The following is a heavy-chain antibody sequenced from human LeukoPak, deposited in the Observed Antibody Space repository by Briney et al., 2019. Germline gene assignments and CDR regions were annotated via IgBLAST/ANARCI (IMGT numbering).Heavy chain of an antibody. Sequence: GGSLRLSCAASGFTFSSYTMNWVREAPGTGLEWVSSISSSSSYIYYGDSVKGRLTISRDNAKNSLYLQMNNLRTEDTAVYYCAREAYTNYGFDYWGQGTLVTVSS. J-gene: IGHJ4*02. V-gene: IGHV3-21*01. CDR1: GFTFSSYT. CDR3: AREAYTNYGFDY. D-gene: IGHD4-11*01. CDR2: ISSSSSYI.